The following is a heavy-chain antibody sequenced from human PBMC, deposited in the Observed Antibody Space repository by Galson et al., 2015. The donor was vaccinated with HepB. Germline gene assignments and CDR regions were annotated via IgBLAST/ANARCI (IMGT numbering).Heavy chain of an antibody. CDR3: ARDGRGSIPFDY. J-gene: IGHJ4*02. V-gene: IGHV3-7*01. Sequence: SLRLSCAASGFNFGTYWMTWVRQAPGKGLERVANIKQDGSEKLYVDSVKGRLTISRDNARNSLYLQMNSLRDEDTAVYYCARDGRGSIPFDYWGQGALVSVSS. CDR2: IKQDGSEK. D-gene: IGHD3-10*01. CDR1: GFNFGTYW.